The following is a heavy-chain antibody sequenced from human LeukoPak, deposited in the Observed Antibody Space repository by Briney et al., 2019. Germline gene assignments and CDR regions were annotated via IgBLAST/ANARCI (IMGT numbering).Heavy chain of an antibody. J-gene: IGHJ4*02. CDR2: INHSGST. V-gene: IGHV4-34*01. D-gene: IGHD3-10*01. Sequence: SENLSLTCAVYGGSFSGYYWSWIRQPPGKGLEWIGEINHSGSTNYNPSLKSRVTISVDTSKNQFSLKLSSVTAADTAVYYCARGPGSGSYHGFDYWGQGTLVTVSS. CDR1: GGSFSGYY. CDR3: ARGPGSGSYHGFDY.